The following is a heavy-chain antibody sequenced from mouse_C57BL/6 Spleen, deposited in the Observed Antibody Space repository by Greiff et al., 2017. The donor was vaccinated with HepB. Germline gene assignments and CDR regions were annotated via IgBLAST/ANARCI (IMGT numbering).Heavy chain of an antibody. V-gene: IGHV1-64*01. J-gene: IGHJ1*03. CDR1: GYTFTSYW. Sequence: QVQLKQPGAELVKPGASVKLSCKASGYTFTSYWMHWVKQRPGQGLEWIGMIHPNSGSTNYNEKFKSKATLTVDKSSSTAYMQLSSLTSEDSAVYYCARGGSSDRGGYFDVWGTGTTVTVSS. CDR2: IHPNSGST. CDR3: ARGGSSDRGGYFDV. D-gene: IGHD1-1*01.